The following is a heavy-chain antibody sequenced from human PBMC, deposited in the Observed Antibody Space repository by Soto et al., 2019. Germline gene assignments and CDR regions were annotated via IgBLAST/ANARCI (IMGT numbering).Heavy chain of an antibody. Sequence: GESLKVSCKGSGYSFTSYWIGWVRQMPGKGLEWMGIIHPSDFDTRYSPSFQGQVTISADKTISTAYLQWSSLKASDTAMYYCAIHSTGYEDSWGQGTLVTVSS. CDR3: AIHSTGYEDS. CDR1: GYSFTSYW. V-gene: IGHV5-51*01. D-gene: IGHD5-12*01. CDR2: IHPSDFDT. J-gene: IGHJ5*02.